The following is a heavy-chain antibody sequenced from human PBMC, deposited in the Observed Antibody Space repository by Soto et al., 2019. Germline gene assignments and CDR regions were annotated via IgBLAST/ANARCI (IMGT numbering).Heavy chain of an antibody. CDR1: GGSISSSNW. D-gene: IGHD1-26*01. J-gene: IGHJ4*02. CDR2: IYHSGST. CDR3: ARGKVGATPGFDY. Sequence: QVQLQESGPGLVKPSGTLSLTCAVSGGSISSSNWWSWVRQPPGKGLEWIGEIYHSGSTNYNPSLKSRVTIAVDRSKDKFSRTLSSVTVADTAVYYCARGKVGATPGFDYWGQGTLVTVSS. V-gene: IGHV4-4*02.